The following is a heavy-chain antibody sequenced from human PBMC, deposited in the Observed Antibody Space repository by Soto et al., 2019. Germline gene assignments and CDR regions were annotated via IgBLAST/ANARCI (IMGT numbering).Heavy chain of an antibody. J-gene: IGHJ1*01. CDR3: GHSRQPSTVTTSAEYFQH. D-gene: IGHD4-17*01. V-gene: IGHV2-5*02. Sequence: QITLKESGPTLVKPTQTLTLTCTFSGFSLSTRGVGVAWIRQPPGKALEWLALIYWDDDKRYSPSLKSRLTIAQDTCKNQVVLTMTNMDPVDTATYYCGHSRQPSTVTTSAEYFQHWGQGTLVTVSS. CDR2: IYWDDDK. CDR1: GFSLSTRGVG.